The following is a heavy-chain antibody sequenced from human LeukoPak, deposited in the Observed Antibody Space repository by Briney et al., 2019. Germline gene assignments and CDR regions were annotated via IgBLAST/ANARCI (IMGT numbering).Heavy chain of an antibody. Sequence: PSETLSLTCTVSGGSISSHYWSWIRQPPGKGLEWIGYIYYSGSTNYNPSLKSRVTISVDTSKNLFSLKLSSVTAADTAVYYCARNRGAPRDYYYYMDVWGKGTTVTVSS. CDR1: GGSISSHY. CDR2: IYYSGST. J-gene: IGHJ6*03. V-gene: IGHV4-59*11. D-gene: IGHD1-14*01. CDR3: ARNRGAPRDYYYYMDV.